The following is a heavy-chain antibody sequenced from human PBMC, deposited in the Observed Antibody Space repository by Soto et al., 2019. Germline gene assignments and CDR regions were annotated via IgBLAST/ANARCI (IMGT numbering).Heavy chain of an antibody. J-gene: IGHJ6*02. V-gene: IGHV3-23*01. Sequence: GGSLRLSCASSGFTFXSYAMNLVRQAPGKGLEWVSAISGSGGSTYYADSVKGRFTISRDYSKNTLYLQMNSLRAEDTAVYYCAREVVPAAIAGSYYYGMDVWGQGTTVTVSS. CDR3: AREVVPAAIAGSYYYGMDV. CDR2: ISGSGGST. D-gene: IGHD2-2*01. CDR1: GFTFXSYA.